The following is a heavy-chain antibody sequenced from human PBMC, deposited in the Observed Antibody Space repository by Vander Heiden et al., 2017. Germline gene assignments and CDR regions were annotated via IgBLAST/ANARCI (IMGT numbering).Heavy chain of an antibody. CDR1: GFTFSSYA. V-gene: IGHV3-23*01. D-gene: IGHD3-22*01. CDR2: IRSSDFNT. J-gene: IGHJ4*02. Sequence: EVHLLESGGGLVQPGGSLRLSCAASGFTFSSYAMSWVRQAPGKGLEWVSSIRSSDFNTYYADSVKGRFTISRDNSKNTLYLQMNSLRAEDTAVYYGAKAPYDTTDYCFDYWGQGTLVTVSS. CDR3: AKAPYDTTDYCFDY.